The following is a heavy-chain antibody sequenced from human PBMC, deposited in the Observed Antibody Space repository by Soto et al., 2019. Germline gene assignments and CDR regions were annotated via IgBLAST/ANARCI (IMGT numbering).Heavy chain of an antibody. CDR1: GFTFSSYA. D-gene: IGHD2-21*02. Sequence: PGGSLRLSCAASGFTFSSYAMHWVRQAPGKGLEWVAVISYDGSNKYYADSVKGRFTISRDNSKNTLYLQMNSLRAEDTAVYYCARAAYQGYCGGDCSASDWFDPWGQGTLVTVSS. V-gene: IGHV3-30-3*01. J-gene: IGHJ5*02. CDR2: ISYDGSNK. CDR3: ARAAYQGYCGGDCSASDWFDP.